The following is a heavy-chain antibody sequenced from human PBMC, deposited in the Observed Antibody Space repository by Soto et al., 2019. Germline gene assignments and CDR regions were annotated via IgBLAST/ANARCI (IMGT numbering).Heavy chain of an antibody. J-gene: IGHJ5*02. CDR3: ARGVPANFDP. D-gene: IGHD2-2*01. V-gene: IGHV3-23*01. CDR1: GFTFSSYF. Sequence: VQLLESGGDLVQPGGSLRLSCAASGFTFSSYFMSWVRQAPGKGLEWVSGITTGGNSYYAGSVGGRFTISRDNSKNTMYLQIKSLGAEDTAVYYCARGVPANFDPRGRGTLVTVSS. CDR2: ITTGGNS.